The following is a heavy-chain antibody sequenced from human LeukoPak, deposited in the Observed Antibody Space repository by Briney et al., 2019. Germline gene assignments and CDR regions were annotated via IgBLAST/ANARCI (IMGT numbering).Heavy chain of an antibody. CDR1: GFTFSSYS. CDR2: ISSSSSYI. V-gene: IGHV3-21*01. D-gene: IGHD3-3*01. CDR3: VASHPYDFWSGYPN. J-gene: IGHJ4*02. Sequence: PGGSLRLSCAASGFTFSSYSMNWVRQAPGKGLEWVSSISSSSSYIYYADSVKGRFTISRDNSKNTLYLQMNSLRAEDTAVYYCVASHPYDFWSGYPNWGQGTLVTVSS.